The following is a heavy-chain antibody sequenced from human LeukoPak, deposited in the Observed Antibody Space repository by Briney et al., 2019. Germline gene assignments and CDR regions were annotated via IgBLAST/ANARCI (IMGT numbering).Heavy chain of an antibody. J-gene: IGHJ3*02. CDR1: GGSISSYY. V-gene: IGHV4-59*01. CDR2: IYYSGST. CDR3: ARAPVPDDAFDI. Sequence: SETLSLTCTVSGGSISSYYWSWIRQPPGKGLEWIGYIYYSGSTNYNPSLKSRVIVSVDTSKNQSSLKLSSVTAADTAVYYCARAPVPDDAFDIWGQGTMVTVSS. D-gene: IGHD1-14*01.